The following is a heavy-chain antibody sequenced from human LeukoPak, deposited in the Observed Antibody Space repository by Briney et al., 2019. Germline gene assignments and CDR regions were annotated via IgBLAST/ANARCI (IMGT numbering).Heavy chain of an antibody. D-gene: IGHD5-18*01. Sequence: GGSLRLSCAASGFTVSTNYMSWVRQAPGKGLEWVSVIYSGGSTYYADSVKGRFTISRDNSKNTLYLQLNSLRAEDTAVYYCARERINSYGSPFGYWGQGTPVTVSS. CDR3: ARERINSYGSPFGY. CDR2: IYSGGST. V-gene: IGHV3-53*01. CDR1: GFTVSTNY. J-gene: IGHJ4*02.